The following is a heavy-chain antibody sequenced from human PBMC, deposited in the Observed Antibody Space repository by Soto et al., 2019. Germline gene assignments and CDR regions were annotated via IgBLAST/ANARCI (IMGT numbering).Heavy chain of an antibody. CDR1: GGSISSGGYS. CDR3: ASSRYCSGGSCYSLSSYYYYGMDV. D-gene: IGHD2-15*01. V-gene: IGHV4-30-2*01. CDR2: IYHSGST. J-gene: IGHJ6*02. Sequence: TLSLTCAVSGGSISSGGYSWSWIRQPPGKGLEWIGYIYHSGSTYYNPSLKSRVTISVDRSKNQFSLKLSSVTAADTAVYYCASSRYCSGGSCYSLSSYYYYGMDVWGQGTTVTVSS.